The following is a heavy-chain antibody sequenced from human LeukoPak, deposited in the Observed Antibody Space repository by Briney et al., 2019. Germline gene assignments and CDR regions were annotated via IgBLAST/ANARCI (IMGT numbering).Heavy chain of an antibody. Sequence: PGGSLRLSCAASGFSFSTYAMHWVRQAPGMGPEWVAVVSHDGSTKYYTDSVRGRFTISRDNSKNTFFLQLNGLRTGDTAVYYCARAIMGTENLDYWGQGTLVIVSS. J-gene: IGHJ4*02. CDR3: ARAIMGTENLDY. V-gene: IGHV3-30*10. CDR2: VSHDGSTK. D-gene: IGHD5-18*01. CDR1: GFSFSTYA.